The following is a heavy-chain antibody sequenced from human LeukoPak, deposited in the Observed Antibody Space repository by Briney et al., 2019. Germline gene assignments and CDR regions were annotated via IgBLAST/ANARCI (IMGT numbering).Heavy chain of an antibody. D-gene: IGHD6-13*01. CDR3: ARVTGYRKEDYFDY. CDR1: GGSFSGYY. Sequence: SETLSLTCAVYGGSFSGYYWSWIRQPPGKGLEWIGEINHSGSTNYNPSLKSRVTISVDTSKNQFSLKLSSVTAADTAVYYCARVTGYRKEDYFDYWGQGTLVTVSS. J-gene: IGHJ4*02. CDR2: INHSGST. V-gene: IGHV4-34*01.